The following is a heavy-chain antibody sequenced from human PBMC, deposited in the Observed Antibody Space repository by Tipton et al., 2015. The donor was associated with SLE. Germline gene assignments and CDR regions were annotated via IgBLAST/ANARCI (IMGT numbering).Heavy chain of an antibody. CDR2: IYHSGST. D-gene: IGHD1-26*01. Sequence: GLVKPSETLSLTCTVSGGSISSSSYYWGWIRQPPGKGLEWIGSIYHSGSTYYNPSLKSRVTISVDTSKNQFSLKLSSVTAADTAVYYCAREGGVGAAEYFDYWGQGTLVTVSS. J-gene: IGHJ4*02. CDR3: AREGGVGAAEYFDY. CDR1: GGSISSSSYY. V-gene: IGHV4-39*07.